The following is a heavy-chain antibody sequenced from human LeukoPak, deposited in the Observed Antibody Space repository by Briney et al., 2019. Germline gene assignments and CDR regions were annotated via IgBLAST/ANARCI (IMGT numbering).Heavy chain of an antibody. J-gene: IGHJ4*02. V-gene: IGHV1-69*04. CDR1: GGTFSSYA. Sequence: SVKVSCKASGGTFSSYAISWVRQAPGQGLEWMGRIIPILGIANYAQKFQGRVTITADKSTSTAYMELRSLRSDDTAVYYCARRSNDYVWAVDYWGQGTLVTVSS. CDR2: IIPILGIA. CDR3: ARRSNDYVWAVDY. D-gene: IGHD3-16*01.